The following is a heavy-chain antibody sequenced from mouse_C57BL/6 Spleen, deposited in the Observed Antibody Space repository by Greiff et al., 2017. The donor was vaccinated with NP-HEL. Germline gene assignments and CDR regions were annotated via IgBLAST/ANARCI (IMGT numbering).Heavy chain of an antibody. CDR2: INPSSGYT. CDR3: ARSRNDYAMDY. J-gene: IGHJ4*01. CDR1: GYTFTSYW. V-gene: IGHV1-7*01. Sequence: VQLQQSGAELAKPGASVKLSCKASGYTFTSYWMHWVKQRPGQGLEWIGYINPSSGYTKYTQKFKDKATLTADKSSSTAYMQLSSLTYEDSAVYDCARSRNDYAMDYWGQGTSVTVSA.